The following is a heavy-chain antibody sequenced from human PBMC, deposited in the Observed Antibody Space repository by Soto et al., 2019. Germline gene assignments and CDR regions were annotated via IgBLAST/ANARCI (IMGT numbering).Heavy chain of an antibody. J-gene: IGHJ5*02. V-gene: IGHV1-3*01. D-gene: IGHD2-21*02. CDR3: AIGFRGADGDWFDP. CDR2: INAGNGNT. CDR1: GYIFTSYA. Sequence: ASVKVSCKAFGYIFTSYAMHWVRQAPGQRLEWMGWINAGNGNTKYSQKFQGRVTITRDTSASTAYMELSSLRSEDTAVYYCAIGFRGADGDWFDPWCQGTLLTVSS.